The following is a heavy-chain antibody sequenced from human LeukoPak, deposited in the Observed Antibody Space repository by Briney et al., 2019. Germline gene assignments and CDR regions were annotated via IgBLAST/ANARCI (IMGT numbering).Heavy chain of an antibody. Sequence: PGGSLRLSCAASGFNVSYYSMNWVRQAPGKGLEWVSYISCSNSTLYYADSVRGRFTISRDNAKNSLSLQMNSRRAEDTAVYHCGGGRGTSFAYWGQGILVSVSS. J-gene: IGHJ4*02. V-gene: IGHV3-48*04. D-gene: IGHD3-10*01. CDR1: GFNVSYYS. CDR3: GGGRGTSFAY. CDR2: ISCSNSTL.